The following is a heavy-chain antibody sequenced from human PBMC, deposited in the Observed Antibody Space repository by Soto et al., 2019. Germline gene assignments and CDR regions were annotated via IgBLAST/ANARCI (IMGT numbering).Heavy chain of an antibody. CDR1: GYSVSSSDYY. CDR2: INYSGNT. CDR3: SRRAPEGFDP. V-gene: IGHV4-39*01. J-gene: IGHJ5*02. Sequence: SETLSLTCSVSGYSVSSSDYYWGWIRRPPGKGLEFIGSINYSGNTYYNPSLKSRVTLSVDTSKNQFSLKVTSVTATDTGLYYCSRRAPEGFDPWGQGTLVTVSS.